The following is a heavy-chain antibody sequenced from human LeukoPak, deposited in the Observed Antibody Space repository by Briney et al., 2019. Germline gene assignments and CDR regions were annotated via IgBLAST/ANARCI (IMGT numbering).Heavy chain of an antibody. Sequence: PGGSLRLSCAASRFTFSSYSMNWVRQAPGKGLEWVSYISSSSSTIYYADSVKGRFTISRDNAKNSLYLQMNSLRAEDTAVYYCASTFYYYYYMDVWGKGTTVTVSS. J-gene: IGHJ6*03. V-gene: IGHV3-48*01. CDR2: ISSSSSTI. CDR3: ASTFYYYYYMDV. CDR1: RFTFSSYS.